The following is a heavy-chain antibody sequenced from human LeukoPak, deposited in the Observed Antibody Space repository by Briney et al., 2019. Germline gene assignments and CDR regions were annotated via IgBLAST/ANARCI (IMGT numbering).Heavy chain of an antibody. D-gene: IGHD3-9*01. CDR1: GFTFSTYW. J-gene: IGHJ4*02. CDR3: ARDLDWILFDY. V-gene: IGHV3-74*03. Sequence: PGGSLILSCAASGFTFSTYWMHWVRQAPGKGLVWVSRIRPEGTTTAYADSVKGRFTISIHNAKNTLFLQMNSLSAEDTAVYYCARDLDWILFDYWGQGTLVTVSS. CDR2: IRPEGTTT.